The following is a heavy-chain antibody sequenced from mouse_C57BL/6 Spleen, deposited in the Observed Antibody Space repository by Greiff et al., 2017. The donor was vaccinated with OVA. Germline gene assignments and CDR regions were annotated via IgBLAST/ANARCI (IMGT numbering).Heavy chain of an antibody. J-gene: IGHJ1*03. CDR3: ARAYYSNPYWYFDV. CDR2: ISSGGSYT. D-gene: IGHD2-5*01. CDR1: GFTFSSYG. Sequence: DVKLVESGGDLVKPGGSLKLSCAASGFTFSSYGMSWVRQTPDKRLEWVATISSGGSYTYYPDSVKGRFTISRDNAKNTLYLQMSSLKSEDTAMYYCARAYYSNPYWYFDVWGTGTTVTVSS. V-gene: IGHV5-6*02.